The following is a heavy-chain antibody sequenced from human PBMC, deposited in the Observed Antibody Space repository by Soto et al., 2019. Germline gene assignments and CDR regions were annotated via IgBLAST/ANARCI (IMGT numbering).Heavy chain of an antibody. CDR2: ISGSGDST. Sequence: EVQLLESGGDLVQPGGSLRLSCAASGFTFSSFAMNWVRQTPGRGLEWVSTISGSGDSTYYADSVNGRFTVSRDNSKSTLYLQMNSLRDDDTAVYYCAKDLRFTQSTTFFSWGQGSLVTVYS. CDR3: AKDLRFTQSTTFFS. CDR1: GFTFSSFA. J-gene: IGHJ1*01. D-gene: IGHD4-17*01. V-gene: IGHV3-23*01.